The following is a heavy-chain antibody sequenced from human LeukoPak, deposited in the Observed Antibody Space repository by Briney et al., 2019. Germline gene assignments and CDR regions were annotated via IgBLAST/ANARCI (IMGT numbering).Heavy chain of an antibody. J-gene: IGHJ4*02. CDR2: INPNSGGT. CDR1: GYTFTGYY. Sequence: GSVKVSCKASGYTFTGYYMHWVRQAPGQGLEWMGWINPNSGGTNYAQKFQGRVTMTRDTSISTAYMELSRLRSDDTAVYYCARSGVSQLWACFDYWGQETLVTVSS. CDR3: ARSGVSQLWACFDY. V-gene: IGHV1-2*02. D-gene: IGHD5-18*01.